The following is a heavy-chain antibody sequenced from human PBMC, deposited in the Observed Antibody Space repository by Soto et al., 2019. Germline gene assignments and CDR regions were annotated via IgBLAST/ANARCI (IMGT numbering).Heavy chain of an antibody. Sequence: GGSLRLSCAASGFTFSSYAMSGVRQAPGKGLEWVSAISGSGGSTYYADSVKGRFTISRDNSKNTLYLQMNSLRAEDTAVYFCAKDYEAAAGPPFDYWGQGTLVTVSS. D-gene: IGHD6-13*01. V-gene: IGHV3-23*01. CDR3: AKDYEAAAGPPFDY. J-gene: IGHJ4*02. CDR2: ISGSGGST. CDR1: GFTFSSYA.